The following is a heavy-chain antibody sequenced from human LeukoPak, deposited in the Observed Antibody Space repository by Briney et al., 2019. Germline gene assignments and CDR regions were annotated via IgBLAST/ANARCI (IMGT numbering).Heavy chain of an antibody. CDR2: IYSGGST. CDR3: ARAVSSGWYVVYFDY. V-gene: IGHV3-66*01. Sequence: GGSLRLSCAASGITFSSHAMTWVRQAPGKGLEWVSVIYSGGSTYYADSVKGRFTISRDNSKNTLYLQMNSLRAEDTAVYYCARAVSSGWYVVYFDYWGQGTLVTVSS. J-gene: IGHJ4*02. D-gene: IGHD6-19*01. CDR1: GITFSSHA.